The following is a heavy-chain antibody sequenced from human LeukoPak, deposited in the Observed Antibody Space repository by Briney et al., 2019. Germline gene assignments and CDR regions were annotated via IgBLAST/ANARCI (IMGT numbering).Heavy chain of an antibody. D-gene: IGHD3-22*01. J-gene: IGHJ4*02. V-gene: IGHV3-23*01. Sequence: PGGCLRLSCAASALSFINEAVGSGRQARGRGLEWFSASRWSDGITKYAHSERDRVTISRDNYKNTLYLQMNSMRAEDTAVYYCGKEPASDSSGYYYWGQRTLVTASS. CDR1: ALSFINEA. CDR2: SRWSDGIT. CDR3: GKEPASDSSGYYY.